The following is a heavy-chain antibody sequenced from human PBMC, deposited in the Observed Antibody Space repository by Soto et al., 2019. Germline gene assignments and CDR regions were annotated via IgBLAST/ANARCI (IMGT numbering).Heavy chain of an antibody. J-gene: IGHJ4*02. CDR1: GFTFSGHS. Sequence: PGGSLRLSCSASGFTFSGHSIHWVRQAPCKGLDWVAAISTDGSYRVYADSVTGRFTASRDNFKNKVDLQMDSLRVEDTAMYKCGRDVAVGRTRGTIDYCGQGTQVTVCS. CDR3: GRDVAVGRTRGTIDY. CDR2: ISTDGSYR. D-gene: IGHD3-10*01. V-gene: IGHV3-30-3*01.